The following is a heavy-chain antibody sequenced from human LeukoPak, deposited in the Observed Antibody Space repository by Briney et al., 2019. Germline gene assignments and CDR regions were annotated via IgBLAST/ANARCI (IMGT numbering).Heavy chain of an antibody. CDR3: APQNKEGYTYGGYLAP. CDR1: GGSISSSSHN. CDR2: ISYSGTT. D-gene: IGHD5-18*01. Sequence: SETLSLTCTVSGGSISSSSHNWGWIRQPPGKGLEWIGSISYSGTTHSNPSPKSRVAISVDTSTNQFSLNLKSVTAADTAVYYCAPQNKEGYTYGGYLAPWGQGSLVTVSS. V-gene: IGHV4-39*01. J-gene: IGHJ5*02.